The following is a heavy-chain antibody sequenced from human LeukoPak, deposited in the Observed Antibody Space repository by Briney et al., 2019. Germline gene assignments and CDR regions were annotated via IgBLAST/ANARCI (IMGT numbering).Heavy chain of an antibody. CDR1: GYSFSSCYY. D-gene: IGHD3-3*01. CDR2: IYHSWNT. Sequence: SETLSLTCAVSGYSFSSCYYWGWIRHPPGKGVEWMGSIYHSWNTYYNPSLKEPRTIPVDTSKNQFSLKVSSVTATDTAVYYCARRSFGGGIILSSMGAFDIWGRGTMVTVSS. CDR3: ARRSFGGGIILSSMGAFDI. V-gene: IGHV4-38-2*01. J-gene: IGHJ3*02.